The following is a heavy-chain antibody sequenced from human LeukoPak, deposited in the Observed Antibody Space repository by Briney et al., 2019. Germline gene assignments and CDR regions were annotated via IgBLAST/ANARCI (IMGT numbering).Heavy chain of an antibody. V-gene: IGHV4-61*08. CDR3: ARTQSQSGSYRYYFGY. Sequence: PSETLSLSCTVSGASVGSAGYHWSWIRQPPRGWLGWLGYIYYISNTNYNPSLKSRVTMSVDPPKNQFSLKLNSVTAADTAVYYCARTQSQSGSYRYYFGYWGQGPLVTVSS. D-gene: IGHD1-26*01. CDR1: GASVGSAGYH. J-gene: IGHJ4*02. CDR2: IYYISNT.